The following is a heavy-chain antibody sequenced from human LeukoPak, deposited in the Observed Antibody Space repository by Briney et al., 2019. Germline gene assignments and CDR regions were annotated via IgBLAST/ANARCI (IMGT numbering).Heavy chain of an antibody. J-gene: IGHJ4*02. CDR1: GGSFSGYY. V-gene: IGHV4-34*01. CDR2: INHSGST. D-gene: IGHD5-18*01. Sequence: KPSETLSLTCAVYGGSFSGYYWSWIRQPPGKGLEWIGEINHSGSTNYNPSLKSRVTISVDTSKNQFSLKLSSVTAADTAVYYCARGPVTATDPFFDYWGQGTLVTVSS. CDR3: ARGPVTATDPFFDY.